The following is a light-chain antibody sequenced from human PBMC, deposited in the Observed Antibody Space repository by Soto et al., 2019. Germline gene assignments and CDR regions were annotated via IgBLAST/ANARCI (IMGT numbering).Light chain of an antibody. V-gene: IGLV1-44*01. CDR2: GTN. CDR3: ATWDDNLNGPV. CDR1: SSNIGSSP. J-gene: IGLJ3*02. Sequence: QSVLTQPPSASGTPGQRVTISCSGSSSNIGSSPVNWYQQLPGTAPKLLIYGTNQRPSGVPDRFSGSKSGTSASLAIGGLQSEDEADYYCATWDDNLNGPVFGGGTKVTVL.